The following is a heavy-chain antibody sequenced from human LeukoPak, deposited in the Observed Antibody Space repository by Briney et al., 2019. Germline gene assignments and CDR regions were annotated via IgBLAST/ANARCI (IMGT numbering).Heavy chain of an antibody. CDR3: ARVIPPQYYYDSSGYYLTDAFDY. D-gene: IGHD3-22*01. Sequence: QPGGSLRLSCAASGFTFSSYWMSWVHQAPGKGLEWVANIKQDGSEKYYVDSVKGRFTISRDNAKNSLYLQMNSLRAEDTAVYYCARVIPPQYYYDSSGYYLTDAFDYWGQGTLVTVSS. V-gene: IGHV3-7*01. CDR2: IKQDGSEK. CDR1: GFTFSSYW. J-gene: IGHJ4*02.